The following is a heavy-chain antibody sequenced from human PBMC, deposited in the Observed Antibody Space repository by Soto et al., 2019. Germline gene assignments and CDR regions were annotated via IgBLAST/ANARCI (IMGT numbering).Heavy chain of an antibody. CDR3: ARTERITMIVGPFDY. V-gene: IGHV1-69*13. D-gene: IGHD3-22*01. J-gene: IGHJ4*02. CDR2: IIPIFGTA. CDR1: GGTFSSYA. Sequence: VASVKVSCKASGGTFSSYAISWVRQAPGQGLEWMGGIIPIFGTANYAQKFQGRVTITADESTSTAYMELSSLRSEDTAVYYCARTERITMIVGPFDYWGQGTLVTVSS.